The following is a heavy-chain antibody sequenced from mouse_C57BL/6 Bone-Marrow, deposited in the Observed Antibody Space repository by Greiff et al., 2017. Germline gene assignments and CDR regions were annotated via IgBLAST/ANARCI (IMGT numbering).Heavy chain of an antibody. J-gene: IGHJ3*01. CDR3: ARDSTMTRRDWFAY. CDR2: INPSNGGT. Sequence: QVQLQQPGTELVKPGASVKLSCKASGYTFTSYWMHWVKQRPGQGLEWIGNINPSNGGTNYNEKFKSKATLTVDKSSSTAYMQLSSLTSEDSAVYFCARDSTMTRRDWFAYWCQGTLVTVSA. V-gene: IGHV1-53*01. D-gene: IGHD2-4*01. CDR1: GYTFTSYW.